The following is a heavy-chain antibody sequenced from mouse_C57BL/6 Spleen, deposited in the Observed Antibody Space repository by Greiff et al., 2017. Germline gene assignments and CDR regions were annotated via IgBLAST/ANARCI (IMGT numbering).Heavy chain of an antibody. D-gene: IGHD2-4*01. V-gene: IGHV3-6*01. CDR3: AREGYYDYDYAMDY. Sequence: VQLQQSGPGLVKPSQSLSLTCSVTGYSITSGYYWNWIRQFPGNKLEWMGYISYDGSNNYNPSLKNRISITRDTSKNQFFLKLNSVTTEDTATYYCAREGYYDYDYAMDYWGQGTSVTVSS. CDR1: GYSITSGYY. J-gene: IGHJ4*01. CDR2: ISYDGSN.